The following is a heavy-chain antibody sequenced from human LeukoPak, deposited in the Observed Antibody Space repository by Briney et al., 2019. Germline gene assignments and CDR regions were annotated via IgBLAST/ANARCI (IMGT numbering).Heavy chain of an antibody. CDR1: GFTFDDYA. D-gene: IGHD3-10*01. V-gene: IGHV3-9*01. J-gene: IGHJ2*01. Sequence: PGGSLRLSCAASGFTFDDYAMHWVRQAPGKGLEWVSGISWNSGSIGYADSEKGRFTISRDNAKSSLYLQMNSLRAEDTAVYYCASPNYYGSGPSDLWGRGTLVTVSS. CDR3: ASPNYYGSGPSDL. CDR2: ISWNSGSI.